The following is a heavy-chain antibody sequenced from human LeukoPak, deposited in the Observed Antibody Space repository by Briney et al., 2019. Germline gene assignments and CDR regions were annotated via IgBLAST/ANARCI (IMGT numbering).Heavy chain of an antibody. Sequence: SETLSLTCTVFGGSSSISSYYWGWIRQAPGKGLEWIGSVYYNGRTYYTPSLESRVTMSVDTSKNHFSLKLTSVTAADTAVYFCARGIYEYQLLSWFDPWGQGILVTVSS. CDR1: GGSSSISSYY. D-gene: IGHD2-2*01. V-gene: IGHV4-39*07. CDR3: ARGIYEYQLLSWFDP. J-gene: IGHJ5*02. CDR2: VYYNGRT.